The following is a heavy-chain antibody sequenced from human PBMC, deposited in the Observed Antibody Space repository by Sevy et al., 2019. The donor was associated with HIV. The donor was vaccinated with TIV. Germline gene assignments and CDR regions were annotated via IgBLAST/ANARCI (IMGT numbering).Heavy chain of an antibody. D-gene: IGHD4-17*01. Sequence: SETLSLTCTVSGGSISSDYWSWIRQPPGKGLEWVGFIYHSGITNYNPSLKSRITISVDPSRNQVSLKLTSVTAADTAVYYWARMGYGGKFQYWGQGTLVTVSS. CDR3: ARMGYGGKFQY. CDR2: IYHSGIT. J-gene: IGHJ1*01. CDR1: GGSISSDY. V-gene: IGHV4-59*01.